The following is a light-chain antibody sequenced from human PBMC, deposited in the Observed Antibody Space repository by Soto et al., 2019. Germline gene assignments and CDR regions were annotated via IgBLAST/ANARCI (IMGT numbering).Light chain of an antibody. Sequence: IVVSQSPATLSFSPGRRAALFCRASQSVSNYLAWYQQKPGQAPRLLIYGASTRATGIPARFSGSGSGTDFTLTISSLEPEDFAVYYCQQRSNWPKTFGQGTKVDIK. CDR2: GAS. CDR1: QSVSNY. V-gene: IGKV3-11*01. CDR3: QQRSNWPKT. J-gene: IGKJ1*01.